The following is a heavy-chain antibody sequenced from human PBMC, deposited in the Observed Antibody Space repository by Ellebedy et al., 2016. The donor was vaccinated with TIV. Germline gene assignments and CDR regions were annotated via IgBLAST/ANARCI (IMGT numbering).Heavy chain of an antibody. V-gene: IGHV3-11*06. Sequence: GESLKIPCAASGFTFIDYYMTWIRQAPGKGLEWVSYISSSGSHTVYADSVRGRFTISRDNAKNSLYLQMNSLRAEDTAVYYCARDRRYRSSWYFDLWGRGTLVTVSS. CDR2: ISSSGSHT. D-gene: IGHD6-13*01. J-gene: IGHJ2*01. CDR1: GFTFIDYY. CDR3: ARDRRYRSSWYFDL.